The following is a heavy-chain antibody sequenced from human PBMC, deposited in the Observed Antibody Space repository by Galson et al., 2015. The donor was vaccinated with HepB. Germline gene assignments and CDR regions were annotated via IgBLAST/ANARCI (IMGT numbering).Heavy chain of an antibody. V-gene: IGHV3-48*03. J-gene: IGHJ3*02. CDR1: GFTFSSYE. Sequence: SLRLSCAASGFTFSSYEMNWVRQAPGKGLEWVSYISSSGSTIYYADSVKGRFTISRDNAKNSLYLQMNSLRAEDTAVYYCARETYSGSYYVAFDIWGQGTMVTVSS. CDR3: ARETYSGSYYVAFDI. D-gene: IGHD1-26*01. CDR2: ISSSGSTI.